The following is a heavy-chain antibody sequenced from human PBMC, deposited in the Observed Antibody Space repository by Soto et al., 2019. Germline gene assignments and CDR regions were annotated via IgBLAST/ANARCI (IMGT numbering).Heavy chain of an antibody. V-gene: IGHV1-46*01. D-gene: IGHD2-2*01. CDR1: GYTFTNYY. J-gene: IGHJ4*02. Sequence: ASVKVSCKASGYTFTNYYIHWVRQAPGQGLEWMGIINPNGGSTNYAQKFQGRLTLTRDTSTSTVFMELSSLRSEDTAVYYCARHQGASCYFPLDYWGQGTLVTV. CDR2: INPNGGST. CDR3: ARHQGASCYFPLDY.